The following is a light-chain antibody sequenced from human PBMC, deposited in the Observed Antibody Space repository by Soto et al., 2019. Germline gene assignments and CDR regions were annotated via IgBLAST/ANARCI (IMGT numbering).Light chain of an antibody. J-gene: IGKJ4*01. Sequence: DIQMTQSPAPLSLSVGDRVTITCRASQGIRNDLGWYQQKPGKVPKLLIYAASTLQSGVPSRFSGSGSGTDFTLTISSLQPEDVATYYCQKYNSPPITFGGGTKLDIK. CDR2: AAS. V-gene: IGKV1-27*01. CDR3: QKYNSPPIT. CDR1: QGIRND.